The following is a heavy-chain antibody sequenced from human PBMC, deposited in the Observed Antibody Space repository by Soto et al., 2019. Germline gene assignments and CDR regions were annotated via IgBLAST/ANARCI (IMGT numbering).Heavy chain of an antibody. D-gene: IGHD5-12*01. V-gene: IGHV3-23*01. CDR3: AKDQSEGGGRRYLSGYGDY. CDR1: GFTFSSYA. Sequence: EVQLLESGGGLVQPGGSLRLSCAASGFTFSSYAMSWVRQAPGKGLEWVSAISGSGGSTYYADSVKGRFTISRDNSKNTLYLQMNSLRAEETAVYYCAKDQSEGGGRRYLSGYGDYWGQGTLVTVSS. J-gene: IGHJ4*02. CDR2: ISGSGGST.